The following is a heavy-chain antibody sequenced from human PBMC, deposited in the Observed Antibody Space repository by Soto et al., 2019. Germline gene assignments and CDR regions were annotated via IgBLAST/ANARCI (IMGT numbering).Heavy chain of an antibody. Sequence: SVKVSCKASGGTFSSYAISWVRQAPGQGLEWMGGIIPIFGTANYAQKFQGRVTITADESTSTAYMELSSLRSEDTAVYYCASTSPYGGNLQIQYYYYYYMDVWGKGTTVTVSS. CDR2: IIPIFGTA. D-gene: IGHD4-17*01. V-gene: IGHV1-69*13. J-gene: IGHJ6*03. CDR3: ASTSPYGGNLQIQYYYYYYMDV. CDR1: GGTFSSYA.